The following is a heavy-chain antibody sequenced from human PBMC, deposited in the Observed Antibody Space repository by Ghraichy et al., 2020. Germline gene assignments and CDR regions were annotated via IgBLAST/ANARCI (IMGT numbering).Heavy chain of an antibody. CDR1: GFTFSTYG. CDR2: ISYDGSAQ. CDR3: AKEGFSRVSDWHFDL. J-gene: IGHJ2*01. Sequence: GSLRLSCAASGFTFSTYGMHWVRQAPGKGLEWVAVISYDGSAQYYADSVKGRSTISRDNSKNTLYLQMNSLRSEDTAVYYCAKEGFSRVSDWHFDLWGRGTLVTVSS. D-gene: IGHD1-26*01. V-gene: IGHV3-30*18.